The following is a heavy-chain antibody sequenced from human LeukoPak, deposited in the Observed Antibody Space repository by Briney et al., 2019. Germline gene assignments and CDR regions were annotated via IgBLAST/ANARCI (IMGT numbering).Heavy chain of an antibody. CDR2: IYYSGST. V-gene: IGHV4-59*01. Sequence: SQTLSLTCAVSGGSISGYYWSWIRQPPGKGLELIGYIYYSGSTNYNPSLKSRVTISVDTSKNQFSLKLTSVTAADTAVYFCARFGLYSFDYWGQGTLVTVSS. CDR1: GGSISGYY. J-gene: IGHJ4*02. CDR3: ARFGLYSFDY. D-gene: IGHD2-15*01.